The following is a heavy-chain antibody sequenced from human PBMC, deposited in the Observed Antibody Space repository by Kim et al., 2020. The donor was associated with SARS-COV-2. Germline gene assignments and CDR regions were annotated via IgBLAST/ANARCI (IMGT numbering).Heavy chain of an antibody. J-gene: IGHJ5*02. D-gene: IGHD6-19*01. V-gene: IGHV4-39*07. Sequence: NPSLKSRVTISVDTSKNQFSLKLSSVTAADTAVYYCARGSIAVAYNWFDPWGQGTLVTVSS. CDR3: ARGSIAVAYNWFDP.